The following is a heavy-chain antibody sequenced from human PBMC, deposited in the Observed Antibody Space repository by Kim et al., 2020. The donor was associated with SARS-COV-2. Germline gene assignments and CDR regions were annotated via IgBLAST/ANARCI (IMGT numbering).Heavy chain of an antibody. CDR2: INHSGST. CDR3: ARARTAAIPSIELDP. D-gene: IGHD2-2*01. V-gene: IGHV4-34*01. J-gene: IGHJ5*02. CDR1: GGSFSGYY. Sequence: SETLSLTCAVYGGSFSGYYWSWIRQPPGKGLEWIGEINHSGSTNYNPSLKSRVTISVDTSKNQFSLKLSSVTAADTAVYYCARARTAAIPSIELDPWGQGTLVTVSS.